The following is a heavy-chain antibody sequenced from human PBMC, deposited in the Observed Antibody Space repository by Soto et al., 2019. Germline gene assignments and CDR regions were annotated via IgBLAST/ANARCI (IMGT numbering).Heavy chain of an antibody. D-gene: IGHD6-19*01. CDR1: GFTFSSYA. V-gene: IGHV3-30-3*01. CDR3: ASDVIGSGPMVWYFDL. J-gene: IGHJ2*01. CDR2: ISYDGSNK. Sequence: QVQLVESGGGVVQPGRSLRLSCAASGFTFSSYAMHWVRQAPGKGLEWVAVISYDGSNKYYADSVKGRFTISRDNSKNTLYLKMNRLRAEDTAVYYCASDVIGSGPMVWYFDLWGLGTLVNVSS.